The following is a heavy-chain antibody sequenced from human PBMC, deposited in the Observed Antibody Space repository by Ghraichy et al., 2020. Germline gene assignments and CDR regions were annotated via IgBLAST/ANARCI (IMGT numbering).Heavy chain of an antibody. D-gene: IGHD5-24*01. CDR1: GASISSYY. CDR2: VYHSGSA. Sequence: SETLSLTCTVSGASISSYYWSWIRQPPGKGLEWIGYVYHSGSATYNPSLKSRVTISIDPSKSQFSLRLNSVTAADTAVYYCAQMSSGYWGQGALVTVSS. CDR3: AQMSSGY. V-gene: IGHV4-59*01. J-gene: IGHJ4*02.